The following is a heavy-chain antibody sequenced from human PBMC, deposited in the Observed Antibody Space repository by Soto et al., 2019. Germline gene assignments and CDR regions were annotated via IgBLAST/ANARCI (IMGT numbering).Heavy chain of an antibody. CDR2: ISYDGSNK. V-gene: IGHV3-30*18. CDR1: GFTFSSYG. J-gene: IGHJ6*02. D-gene: IGHD3-10*01. Sequence: GGSLRLSCAASGFTFSSYGMHWVRQAPGKGLEWVAVISYDGSNKYYADTVKGRFTIYRDNSKNTLYLQMNRLRAEDTDVYYCAKDGRAYYYYGMDVWGQGTTVTVSS. CDR3: AKDGRAYYYYGMDV.